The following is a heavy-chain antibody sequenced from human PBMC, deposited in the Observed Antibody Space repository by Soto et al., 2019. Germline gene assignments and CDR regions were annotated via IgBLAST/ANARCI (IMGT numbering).Heavy chain of an antibody. CDR2: FDPEDGET. CDR3: ATDPGRRAARPRVYYYYYLDI. V-gene: IGHV1-24*01. CDR1: GYTLTELS. J-gene: IGHJ6*03. Sequence: ASLKVSCKVSGYTLTELSMHWVRQAPGKGLEWMGGFDPEDGETIYAQKFQGRVTMTEDTSTDTAYMELSSLRSEDTAVYYCATDPGRRAARPRVYYYYYLDIWGKGTTVTVSS. D-gene: IGHD6-6*01.